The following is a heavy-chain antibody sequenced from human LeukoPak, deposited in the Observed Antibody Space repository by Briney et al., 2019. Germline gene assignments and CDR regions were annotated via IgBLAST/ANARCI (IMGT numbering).Heavy chain of an antibody. CDR3: AKDSTTVTRAAFQH. V-gene: IGHV3-30*02. D-gene: IGHD4-17*01. CDR1: GFTFSSYG. Sequence: PGGSLRLSCAASGFTFSSYGMHWVRQAPGKGLEWVAFIRYDGSSKYYADSVKGRFTISRDNSKNTLYLQMNSLRAEDTAVYYCAKDSTTVTRAAFQHWGQGTLVTVSS. CDR2: IRYDGSSK. J-gene: IGHJ1*01.